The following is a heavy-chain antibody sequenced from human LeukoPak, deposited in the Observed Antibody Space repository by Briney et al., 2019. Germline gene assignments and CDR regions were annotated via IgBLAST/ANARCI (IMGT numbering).Heavy chain of an antibody. J-gene: IGHJ6*02. CDR2: INPNSGGT. CDR1: GYTFTGYY. CDR3: ARVLRDIVVVPAATPTDYYGMDV. V-gene: IGHV1-2*06. D-gene: IGHD2-2*01. Sequence: ASVKVSCKASGYTFTGYYMHWVRQAPGQGLEWMGRINPNSGGTNYAQKFQGRVTMTRDTSISTAYMGLSRLRSDDTAVYYCARVLRDIVVVPAATPTDYYGMDVWGQGTTVTVSS.